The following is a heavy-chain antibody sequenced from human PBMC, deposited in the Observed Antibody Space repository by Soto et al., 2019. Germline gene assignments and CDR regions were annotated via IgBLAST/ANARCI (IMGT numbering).Heavy chain of an antibody. Sequence: SETLSLTCTVSGGSISSSSYYWGWIRQPPGKGLEWIGSIYYSGSTYYNPSLKSRVTISVDTSKNQFSLKLSSVTAADTAVYYCASNIWFGEFVFDYWGQGTLVTVSS. CDR1: GGSISSSSYY. D-gene: IGHD3-10*01. CDR3: ASNIWFGEFVFDY. V-gene: IGHV4-39*01. J-gene: IGHJ4*02. CDR2: IYYSGST.